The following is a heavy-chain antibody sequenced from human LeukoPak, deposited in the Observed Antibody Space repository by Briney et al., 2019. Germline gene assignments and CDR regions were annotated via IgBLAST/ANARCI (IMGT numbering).Heavy chain of an antibody. CDR2: IRYDGSNK. V-gene: IGHV3-30*02. D-gene: IGHD1-20*01. CDR1: GFTFSSYG. Sequence: PGGSLRLSCAASGFTFSSYGMHWVRQAPGKGLEWVAFIRYDGSNKYYADSVKGRFTISRDNSRNTLYLQMNSLRAEDTAVYYCAKDPGERYNWNRGLYRGQGTLVTVSS. J-gene: IGHJ4*02. CDR3: AKDPGERYNWNRGLY.